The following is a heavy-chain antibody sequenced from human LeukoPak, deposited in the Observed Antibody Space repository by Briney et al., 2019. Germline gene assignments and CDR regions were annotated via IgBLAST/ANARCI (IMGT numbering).Heavy chain of an antibody. D-gene: IGHD1-1*01. J-gene: IGHJ5*02. CDR1: GGSISNYY. CDR2: IYSTGSA. CDR3: ARARRWNAAVEGWWFDP. Sequence: PSETLSLTCTVSGGSISNYYWSWIRQPPGKGLEWIAYIYSTGSAIYNPSLRSRVTISVDTSKNQFSLKLSSVTAADTAVYYCARARRWNAAVEGWWFDPWGQGTLVTVSS. V-gene: IGHV4-59*01.